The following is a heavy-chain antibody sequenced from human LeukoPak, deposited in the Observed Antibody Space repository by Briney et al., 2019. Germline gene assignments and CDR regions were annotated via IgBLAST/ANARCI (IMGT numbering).Heavy chain of an antibody. Sequence: PGGSLRLSCAASGFTVSSNYMSWVRQAPGKGLEWVSGINWNGGSTGYADSVKGRFTISRDNAKNSLYLQMNSLRAEDTAVYYCAKTTYYYDSSGYYNWGQGTLVTVSS. D-gene: IGHD3-22*01. J-gene: IGHJ4*02. V-gene: IGHV3-20*04. CDR1: GFTVSSNY. CDR2: INWNGGST. CDR3: AKTTYYYDSSGYYN.